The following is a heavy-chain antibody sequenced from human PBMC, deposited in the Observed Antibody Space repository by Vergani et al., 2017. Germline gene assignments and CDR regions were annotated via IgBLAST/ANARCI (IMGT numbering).Heavy chain of an antibody. D-gene: IGHD3-10*01. CDR1: GFTFGSYS. CDR2: ISSSGNYV. CDR3: ARDQGSGTNRHHYGMDV. V-gene: IGHV3-21*06. J-gene: IGHJ6*02. Sequence: EENLVESGGGLVKPGGSLRLSCVASGFTFGSYSVNGVRQAPGRGLEWVSSISSSGNYVYYTASVKGRFSISRDNAKSLLSLQMNSLRADDTAVYYCARDQGSGTNRHHYGMDVWGQGTTVTVSS.